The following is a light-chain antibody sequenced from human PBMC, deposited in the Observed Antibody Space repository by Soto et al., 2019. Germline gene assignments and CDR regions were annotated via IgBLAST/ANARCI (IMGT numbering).Light chain of an antibody. CDR2: DNN. J-gene: IGLJ2*01. CDR1: SSNIGNNY. CDR3: GTWYNSHVV. V-gene: IGLV1-51*01. Sequence: QSVLTQPTSVSAAPGQKVTISCSGSSSNIGNNYVSWYQQLPGTAPKLLIYDNNKRPSGIPDRFSGSKSGTSATLGITGLQTGDEADYYCGTWYNSHVVFGGGTQLTVL.